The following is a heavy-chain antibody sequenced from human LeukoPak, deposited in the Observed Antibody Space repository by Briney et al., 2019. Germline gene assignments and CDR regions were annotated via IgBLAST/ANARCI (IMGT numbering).Heavy chain of an antibody. CDR2: IIPIFGTA. V-gene: IGHV1-69*13. J-gene: IGHJ4*02. CDR3: AKEDGDRYGTPDY. Sequence: SVKVSCKASGGTFSSYAISWVRQAPGQGLEWMGGIIPIFGTANYAQKFQGRVTITADESTSTAYMELSSLRTEDTALYYCAKEDGDRYGTPDYWGQGTLVTVSS. D-gene: IGHD5-18*01. CDR1: GGTFSSYA.